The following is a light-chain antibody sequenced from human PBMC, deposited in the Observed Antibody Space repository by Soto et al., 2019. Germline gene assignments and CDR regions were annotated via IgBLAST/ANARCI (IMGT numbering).Light chain of an antibody. CDR2: EVS. V-gene: IGLV2-14*01. CDR3: SSYTRSNTFI. J-gene: IGLJ1*01. CDR1: SSDVGGYNY. Sequence: QSALTQPASVSGSPGQSITMSCTGTSSDVGGYNYVSWYQQYPGKAPKLMIYEVSNRPSGVSNRFSGSKSGNTASLTISGLQAEDEADYCCSSYTRSNTFIFGTGTKVT.